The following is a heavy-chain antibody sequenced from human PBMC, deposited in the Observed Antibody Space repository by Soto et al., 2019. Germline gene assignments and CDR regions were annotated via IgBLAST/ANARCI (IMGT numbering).Heavy chain of an antibody. Sequence: QILASGGSLVQPGGSLRLSCVASGFTFGGYAMNWVRQAPGKGLEWVSGISGGGDATFYTDSVKGRFTISRDNSGNTLYLQMNSLRAEDTAVYFCGRKSQGSVTVTGNWYFDLWGRGTLVTVSS. CDR3: GRKSQGSVTVTGNWYFDL. CDR2: ISGGGDAT. D-gene: IGHD4-17*01. V-gene: IGHV3-23*01. CDR1: GFTFGGYA. J-gene: IGHJ2*01.